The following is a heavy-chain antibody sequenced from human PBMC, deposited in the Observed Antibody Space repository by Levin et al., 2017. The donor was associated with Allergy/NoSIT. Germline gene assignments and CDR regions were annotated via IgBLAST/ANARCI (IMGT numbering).Heavy chain of an antibody. J-gene: IGHJ4*02. CDR1: DDSISSSSYY. CDR2: IYYGGNT. CDR3: ARRDYSTSGRPY. V-gene: IGHV4-39*01. D-gene: IGHD3-10*01. Sequence: SETLSLTFTVSDDSISSSSYYWAWIRLPPGKGLEWIGSIYYGGNTYYNPSLGGRVSISVDTSKRQFSLNLNSVTATDTAVYYCARRDYSTSGRPYWGQGILVTVSS.